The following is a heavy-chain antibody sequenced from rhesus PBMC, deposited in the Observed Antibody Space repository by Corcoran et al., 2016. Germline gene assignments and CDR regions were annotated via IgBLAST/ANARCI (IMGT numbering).Heavy chain of an antibody. D-gene: IGHD3-22*01. CDR1: GGSISSNY. Sequence: QVQLQESGPGLVKPSETLSLTCAVSGGSISSNYWSWIRQAPGKGLEGIGRIYGSGGSTDYNPSLRSRVTISTDTSKNQFSLKLSSVTAADTAVYYCAREAGVIIIPYYFDYWGQGVLVTVSS. CDR2: IYGSGGST. CDR3: AREAGVIIIPYYFDY. J-gene: IGHJ4*01. V-gene: IGHV4-160*01.